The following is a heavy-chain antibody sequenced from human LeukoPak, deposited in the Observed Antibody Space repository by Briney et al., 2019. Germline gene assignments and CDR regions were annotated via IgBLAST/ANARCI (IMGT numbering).Heavy chain of an antibody. CDR3: AIGIPAAGTFDC. V-gene: IGHV1-2*06. CDR1: GYTFTDYY. D-gene: IGHD6-13*01. J-gene: IGHJ4*02. CDR2: INPNSGGT. Sequence: GASVKVSCKASGYTFTDYYMQWVRQAPGQGLEWMGRINPNSGGTNYAQKFQGRVTMTRDTSISTAYMDLSSLRSDDTAVCYCAIGIPAAGTFDCWGQGTLVTVSS.